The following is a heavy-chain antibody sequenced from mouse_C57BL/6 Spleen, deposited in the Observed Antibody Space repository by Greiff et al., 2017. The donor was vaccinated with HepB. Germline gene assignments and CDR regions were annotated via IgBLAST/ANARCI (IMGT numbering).Heavy chain of an antibody. J-gene: IGHJ1*03. Sequence: QVQLKESGPGLVQPSQSLSITCTVSGFSLTSYGVHWVRQSPGKGLEWLGVIWSGGSTDYNAAFISRLSISKDNSKSQVFFKMNSLQADDTAIYYCARKGLLGYWYFDVWGTGTTVTVSS. CDR3: ARKGLLGYWYFDV. D-gene: IGHD2-3*01. CDR1: GFSLTSYG. V-gene: IGHV2-2*01. CDR2: IWSGGST.